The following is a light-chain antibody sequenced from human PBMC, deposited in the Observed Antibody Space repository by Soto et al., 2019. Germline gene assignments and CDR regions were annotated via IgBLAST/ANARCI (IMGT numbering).Light chain of an antibody. CDR1: QSVKHVY. CDR2: GIF. V-gene: IGKV3-20*01. J-gene: IGKJ2*01. Sequence: ETVLTQFTATVSLSPGERATLYCRTGQSVKHVYLAWYQQKPGQAPRLLVYGIFNRATGVPPRFSGRGSGTDFTLTISGLEPEDSAVYYCQHYDGSPRTFGQGTKVEIK. CDR3: QHYDGSPRT.